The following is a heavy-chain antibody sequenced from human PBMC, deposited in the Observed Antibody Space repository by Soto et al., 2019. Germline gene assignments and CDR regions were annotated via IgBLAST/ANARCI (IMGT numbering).Heavy chain of an antibody. CDR3: ARYYYDRLTRYLQL. Sequence: EGALRVSCAASGFTFSSYAMSWVRQAAGKGLEWVSDINKSGSSTHYADSVEGRFTISRDNSNNTLYLQMRSLTAEDTAFYYCARYYYDRLTRYLQLCGLGTLVTVSS. CDR2: INKSGSST. V-gene: IGHV3-23*01. D-gene: IGHD3-22*01. CDR1: GFTFSSYA. J-gene: IGHJ1*01.